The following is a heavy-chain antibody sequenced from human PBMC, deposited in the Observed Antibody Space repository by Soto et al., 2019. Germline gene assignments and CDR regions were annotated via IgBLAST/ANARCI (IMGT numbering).Heavy chain of an antibody. V-gene: IGHV4-39*01. CDR3: ARPGGSYSRGRRFDH. CDR2: IYYSGST. Sequence: PSETLSLTCTVSGGSIRSSSYYWGWIRQPPGKGLEWIGSIYYSGSTYYNPSLKSRVTISVDTSKNQFSLKLSSVTAADTAVYYCARPGGSYSRGRRFDHWGQGTRVTVSS. CDR1: GGSIRSSSYY. J-gene: IGHJ4*02. D-gene: IGHD1-26*01.